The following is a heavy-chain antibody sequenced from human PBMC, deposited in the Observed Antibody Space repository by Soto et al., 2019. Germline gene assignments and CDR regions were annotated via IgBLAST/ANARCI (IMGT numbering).Heavy chain of an antibody. CDR1: GFMLSRHT. CDR3: VREYYDTSGYPNTFDM. D-gene: IGHD3-22*01. J-gene: IGHJ3*02. Sequence: GTLRLSWAVAGFMLSRHTMNWVRQAPGKGLEWVSFIGSRTSDIYYADSVKGRFTISRDNAKNSLYLDLTRLRAEDTAVYFCVREYYDTSGYPNTFDMWGQGTMVTVSS. CDR2: IGSRTSDI. V-gene: IGHV3-21*01.